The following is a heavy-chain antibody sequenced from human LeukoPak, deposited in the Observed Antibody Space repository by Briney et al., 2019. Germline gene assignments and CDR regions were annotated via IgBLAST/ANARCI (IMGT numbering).Heavy chain of an antibody. Sequence: SETLSLTCAVYGGSFSEYYWSWIRQPPGTGLEWNGEINHSGSYNNNRSLKSGVTISVDTSMHQLSLTLSSVTAAYTAVYNSVRERGDYGDLVYYVDYWGQGTLVTVSS. J-gene: IGHJ4*02. CDR3: VRERGDYGDLVYYVDY. CDR2: INHSGSY. D-gene: IGHD4-17*01. CDR1: GGSFSEYY. V-gene: IGHV4-34*01.